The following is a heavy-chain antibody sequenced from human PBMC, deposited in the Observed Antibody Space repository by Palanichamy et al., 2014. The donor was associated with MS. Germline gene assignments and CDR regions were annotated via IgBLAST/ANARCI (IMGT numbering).Heavy chain of an antibody. J-gene: IGHJ4*02. D-gene: IGHD6-19*01. CDR2: ISGSGGST. V-gene: IGHV3-23*01. Sequence: EVQLLESGGGLVQPGGSLRLSCAASGFTFSSYAMSWVRQAPGKGLEWVSAISGSGGSTYYADSVKGRFTISRDNSKNTLYLQMNSLRAEDTAVYYCAKGSEEQWLRRANFGYWGQGTLVTVSS. CDR1: GFTFSSYA. CDR3: AKGSEEQWLRRANFGY.